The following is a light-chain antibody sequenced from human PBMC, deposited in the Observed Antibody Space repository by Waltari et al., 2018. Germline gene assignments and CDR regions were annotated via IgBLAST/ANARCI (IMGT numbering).Light chain of an antibody. J-gene: IGKJ1*01. Sequence: DLQMTQSPSSLSASVGDRVTITCRASQSISSYLNWYQQKPGKAPKLLIYVASSLHSGVPSRFSGLGSGTEFNLTISSLQPKGFATYGCQQSYIIPRTFCQGTKVEIK. CDR3: QQSYIIPRT. CDR2: VAS. CDR1: QSISSY. V-gene: IGKV1-39*01.